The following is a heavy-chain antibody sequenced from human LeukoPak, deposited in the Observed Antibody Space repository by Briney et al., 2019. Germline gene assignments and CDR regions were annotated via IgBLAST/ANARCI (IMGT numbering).Heavy chain of an antibody. CDR2: IYPGDSDT. CDR3: ASIRGQLLPNNEFDP. CDR1: GYSFTSYW. D-gene: IGHD2-15*01. Sequence: GESLKISCKGSGYSFTSYWIGWVRQLPGKGLEWMGIIYPGDSDTRYSPSFQGRVTISVDKSISTAYLQWSSLKASDTAMYYCASIRGQLLPNNEFDPWGQRTLVTASS. V-gene: IGHV5-51*01. J-gene: IGHJ5*02.